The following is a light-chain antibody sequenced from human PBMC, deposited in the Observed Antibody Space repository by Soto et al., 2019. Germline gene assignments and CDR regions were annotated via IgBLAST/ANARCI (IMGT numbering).Light chain of an antibody. CDR2: DAS. Sequence: DIQMTQSPPSLSASVGDRVTITCQASQDISSYLNWYQQIPGKAPKLLIYDASKFETGVPSRFSGSGSGTDFTLTISSLHPEDIATYYCQEYDNLFTFGPGTKVNIK. CDR3: QEYDNLFT. CDR1: QDISSY. J-gene: IGKJ3*01. V-gene: IGKV1-33*01.